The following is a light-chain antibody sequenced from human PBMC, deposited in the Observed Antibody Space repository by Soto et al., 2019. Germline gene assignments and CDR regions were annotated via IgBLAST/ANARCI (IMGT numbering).Light chain of an antibody. CDR2: AAS. CDR3: QQYLTSPKT. V-gene: IGKV3-20*01. Sequence: DIVLTQSPGTLSLSPGERATLSCRASQSVSSSNLAWYQQKPAQAPRLLIYAASRRAPGIPERFSGSGSGTDFTLTISRLEPEDFAVYYCQQYLTSPKTFGQGTKVELK. J-gene: IGKJ1*01. CDR1: QSVSSSN.